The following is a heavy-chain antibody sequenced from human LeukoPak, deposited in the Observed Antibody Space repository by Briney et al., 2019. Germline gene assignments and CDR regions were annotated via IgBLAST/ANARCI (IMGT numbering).Heavy chain of an antibody. J-gene: IGHJ4*02. CDR3: AGDQPNYDILTGYYPFDY. D-gene: IGHD3-9*01. V-gene: IGHV3-21*01. CDR2: ISSSGRDT. Sequence: GGSLRLSCAASGFTFSSYAMSWVRQTPGTGLEWVSSISSSGRDTYYADSVKGRFTISRDNAKNSLFLQMNSLRAEDTAVYYCAGDQPNYDILTGYYPFDYWGQGTLVTVSS. CDR1: GFTFSSYA.